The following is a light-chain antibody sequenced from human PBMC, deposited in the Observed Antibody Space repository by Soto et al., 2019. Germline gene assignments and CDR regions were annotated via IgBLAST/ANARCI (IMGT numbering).Light chain of an antibody. J-gene: IGKJ1*01. CDR2: DAS. CDR3: QQYGSSSWT. CDR1: QSVSSSY. Sequence: EIVLTQSPGTLSLSPGDRATLSCRASQSVSSSYLAWYQQKPGQAPRLLIYDASSRASGIPDRFSGSGSGTESTLTISRLEPEDFAVYYCQQYGSSSWTFGQGTKVDI. V-gene: IGKV3-20*01.